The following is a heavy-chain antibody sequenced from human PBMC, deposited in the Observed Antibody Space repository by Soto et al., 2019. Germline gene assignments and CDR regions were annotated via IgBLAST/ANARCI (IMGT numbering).Heavy chain of an antibody. CDR1: GFTFSSYW. D-gene: IGHD3-10*01. V-gene: IGHV3-7*01. CDR2: IKQDGSAK. J-gene: IGHJ6*03. Sequence: PGGSLRLSCAASGFTFSSYWMSWVRQAPGKGLEWVANIKQDGSAKEYVDSVKGRFTISRDNAKNSLSLQMNNLRPDDTAVYYCARAGSNYFASGSSLPYYMDVWGKGTTVTSP. CDR3: ARAGSNYFASGSSLPYYMDV.